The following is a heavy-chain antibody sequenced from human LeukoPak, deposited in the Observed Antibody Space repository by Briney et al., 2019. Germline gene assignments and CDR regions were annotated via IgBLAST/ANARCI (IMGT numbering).Heavy chain of an antibody. J-gene: IGHJ4*02. V-gene: IGHV3-23*01. CDR1: GFTFCNYD. CDR3: AKDRTKPEY. CDR2: ISGSGGST. D-gene: IGHD1-1*01. Sequence: GGSLRLSCAASGFTFCNYDMSWVRQAPGKGLEWASAISGSGGSTYYADSAKGRFTISRDNSKNTLYLQMNSLRAEDTAVYYCAKDRTKPEYWGQGTLVTVSS.